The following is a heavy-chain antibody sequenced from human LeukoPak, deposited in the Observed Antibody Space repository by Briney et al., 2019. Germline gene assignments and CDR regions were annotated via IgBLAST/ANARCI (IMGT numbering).Heavy chain of an antibody. Sequence: GGSLRLSCAASGFSLSDYWMSWVRQAPGKGLEWLAKIKLDGSEEYYVDSVKGRFTISRDNAKNSVYLQMNSLRAEDTAVYYCARGPSGYHNTGGQGTLVTVSS. V-gene: IGHV3-7*01. CDR2: IKLDGSEE. J-gene: IGHJ4*02. CDR3: ARGPSGYHNT. CDR1: GFSLSDYW. D-gene: IGHD5-12*01.